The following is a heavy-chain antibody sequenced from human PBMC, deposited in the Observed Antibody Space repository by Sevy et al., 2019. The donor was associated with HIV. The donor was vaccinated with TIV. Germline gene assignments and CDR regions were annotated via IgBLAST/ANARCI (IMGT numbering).Heavy chain of an antibody. CDR3: AKDSGDDNSGLFDY. V-gene: IGHV3-23*01. Sequence: GGSLRLSCGASGFTFSNYAMSWVRQAPGKGLEWVSSISGSGDNTYNADSVKGRFTVSRDNSKNTLYLQMNSLRAEDTAVYYCAKDSGDDNSGLFDYWGQGTLVTVSS. CDR1: GFTFSNYA. J-gene: IGHJ4*02. D-gene: IGHD1-1*01. CDR2: ISGSGDNT.